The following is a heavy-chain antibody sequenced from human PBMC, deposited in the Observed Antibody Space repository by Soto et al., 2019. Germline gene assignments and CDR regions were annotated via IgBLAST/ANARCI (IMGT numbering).Heavy chain of an antibody. Sequence: GGSLRLSCAASGFSFRSYYMNWVRQAPGRGLEWVSSISPSSSFLSYADSLKGRFTISRDNAKNSLYLQMNSLRAEDTAVYYCATDPGGPPLNRFDSWGHGTLVTVSS. D-gene: IGHD3-16*01. CDR3: ATDPGGPPLNRFDS. J-gene: IGHJ5*01. V-gene: IGHV3-21*04. CDR1: GFSFRSYY. CDR2: ISPSSSFL.